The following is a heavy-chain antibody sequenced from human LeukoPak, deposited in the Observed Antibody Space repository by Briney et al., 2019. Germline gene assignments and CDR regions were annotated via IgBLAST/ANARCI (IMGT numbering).Heavy chain of an antibody. CDR3: AHRHHYSNNWYVGAFDM. J-gene: IGHJ3*02. D-gene: IGHD6-13*01. CDR1: GFSLTTDGVG. Sequence: ESGPTLVNPTQTLTLTCTFSGFSLTTDGVGVGWIRQPPGKALEWLAFIYWDDDKNYSPSLKSRLTITKDTSKNQVVLRMTNMDPVDTATYYCAHRHHYSNNWYVGAFDMWGQGTMVTVSS. CDR2: IYWDDDK. V-gene: IGHV2-5*02.